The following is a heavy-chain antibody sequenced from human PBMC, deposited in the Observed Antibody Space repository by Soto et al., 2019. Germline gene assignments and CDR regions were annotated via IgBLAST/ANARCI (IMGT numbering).Heavy chain of an antibody. CDR3: ARGLMVRGVIIGYYYGMDV. CDR1: GGSFSGYY. Sequence: PSETLSLTCAVYGGSFSGYYWSWIRQPPGKGLEWIGEINHSGSTNYNPSLKSRVTISVDTSKNQFSLKLSSVTAADTAVYYCARGLMVRGVIIGYYYGMDVWGQGTTVTVSS. CDR2: INHSGST. J-gene: IGHJ6*02. V-gene: IGHV4-34*01. D-gene: IGHD3-10*01.